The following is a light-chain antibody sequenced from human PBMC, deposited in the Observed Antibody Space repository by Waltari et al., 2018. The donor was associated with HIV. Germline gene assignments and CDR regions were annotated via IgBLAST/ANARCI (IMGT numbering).Light chain of an antibody. CDR1: QSVSNKF. CDR2: GAS. Sequence: EIVLTQSPGTLSLSPGDRATLSCRASQSVSNKFLAWYQHKRGQAPRLLVYGASSRARGIPDRCSGSGSGTDFTLTISRLEPEDFAMYYCQQYGSSTYSFGQGTKLEIK. CDR3: QQYGSSTYS. J-gene: IGKJ2*03. V-gene: IGKV3-20*01.